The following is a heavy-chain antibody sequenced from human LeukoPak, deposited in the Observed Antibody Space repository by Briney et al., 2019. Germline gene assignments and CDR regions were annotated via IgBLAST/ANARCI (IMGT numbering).Heavy chain of an antibody. CDR1: GGSISSYY. CDR2: IYYSGST. V-gene: IGHV4-59*01. CDR3: ARDLLVVVPAAISYYYYYMDV. J-gene: IGHJ6*03. Sequence: PSETLSLTCTVSGGSISSYYWSWIRQPPGKGLEWIGYIYYSGSTNYNPSLKSRVTISVDTSKNQFSLKLSSVTAADTAVYYCARDLLVVVPAAISYYYYYMDVWGKGTTVTVSS. D-gene: IGHD2-2*02.